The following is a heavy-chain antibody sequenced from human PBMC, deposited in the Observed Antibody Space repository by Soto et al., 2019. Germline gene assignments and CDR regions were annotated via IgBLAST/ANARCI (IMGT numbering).Heavy chain of an antibody. CDR1: GYSFTSYW. V-gene: IGHV5-51*01. J-gene: IGHJ6*02. Sequence: PGESLKISCKGSGYSFTSYWIGWVRQMPGKGLEWMGIIYPGDSDTRYSPSFQGQVTISADKSISTAYLQWSSLKASDTAMYYCARHASRAPFGVVIISGMDVWGQGTTVTVSS. D-gene: IGHD3-3*01. CDR2: IYPGDSDT. CDR3: ARHASRAPFGVVIISGMDV.